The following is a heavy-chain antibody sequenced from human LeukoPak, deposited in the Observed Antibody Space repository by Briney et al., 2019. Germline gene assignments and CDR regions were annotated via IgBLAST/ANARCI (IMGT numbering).Heavy chain of an antibody. Sequence: GGSLRLSCAASGFSFSSYEMNWVRQAPGKGLEWVSYISSSGSTIYYADSVKGRFTISRDNAKNSLYLQMNSLRAEDTAVYYCAREWLQPPYYFDYWGQGTLVTVSS. CDR3: AREWLQPPYYFDY. J-gene: IGHJ4*02. D-gene: IGHD5-24*01. V-gene: IGHV3-48*03. CDR1: GFSFSSYE. CDR2: ISSSGSTI.